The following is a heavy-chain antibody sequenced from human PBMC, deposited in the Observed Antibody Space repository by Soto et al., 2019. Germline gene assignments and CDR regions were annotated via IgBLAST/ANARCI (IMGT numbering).Heavy chain of an antibody. CDR2: ISAYNGNT. V-gene: IGHV1-18*01. Sequence: APVKVSCKASRYTFTSYAISWVRQAPGQGLEWMGWISAYNGNTNYAQKLQGRVTMTTDTSTSTAYMELRSLRSDDTAVYYCARVPSTYYYDSSGYYYFDYWGQGTLVTVSS. CDR1: RYTFTSYA. D-gene: IGHD3-22*01. J-gene: IGHJ4*02. CDR3: ARVPSTYYYDSSGYYYFDY.